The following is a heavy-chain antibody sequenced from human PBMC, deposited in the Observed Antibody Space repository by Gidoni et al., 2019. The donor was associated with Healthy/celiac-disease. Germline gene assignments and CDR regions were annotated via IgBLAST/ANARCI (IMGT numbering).Heavy chain of an antibody. J-gene: IGHJ5*02. CDR2: ISGRGDST. V-gene: IGHV3-23*01. CDR1: GFTCSSYA. CDR3: AKDRDSSYQLLYFWFDP. Sequence: EVQLLESGGGLVQPGGSLRLFCAASGFTCSSYAMGWVRQATGKGLEWVSGISGRGDSTYYAETVKGQFTISRDNSKNTLYLQMNSLRAEDTVVYYCAKDRDSSYQLLYFWFDPWGQGTLVTVSS. D-gene: IGHD2-2*02.